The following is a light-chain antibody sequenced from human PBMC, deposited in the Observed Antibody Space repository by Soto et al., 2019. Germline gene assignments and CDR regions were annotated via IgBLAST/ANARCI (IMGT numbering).Light chain of an antibody. CDR3: SSYSSRSTPVV. CDR2: DVS. J-gene: IGLJ7*01. Sequence: QSVLTQPASVSGSPGQSITISCTGTSSDVGDYNYVSWYRHHPGEAPKLMIYDVSKRPSGVSNRFSGSRSGNTASLTISGLQAEDEADYYCSSYSSRSTPVVFGGGIQLTVL. V-gene: IGLV2-14*03. CDR1: SSDVGDYNY.